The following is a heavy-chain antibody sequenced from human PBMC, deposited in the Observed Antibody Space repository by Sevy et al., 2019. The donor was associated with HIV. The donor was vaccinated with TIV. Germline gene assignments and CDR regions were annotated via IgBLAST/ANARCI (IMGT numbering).Heavy chain of an antibody. CDR2: IWYDGSNK. J-gene: IGHJ6*02. Sequence: GSLRLSCAASGFTFSSYGMHWVRQAPGKGLEWVAVIWYDGSNKYYADSVKGRFTISRDNSKNTLYLQMNSLRAEDTAVYYCARAQLLWFGEYGMDVWGQGTTVTVSS. CDR3: ARAQLLWFGEYGMDV. CDR1: GFTFSSYG. V-gene: IGHV3-33*01. D-gene: IGHD3-10*01.